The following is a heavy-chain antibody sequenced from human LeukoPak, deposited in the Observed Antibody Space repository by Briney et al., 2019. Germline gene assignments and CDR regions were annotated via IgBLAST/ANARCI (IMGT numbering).Heavy chain of an antibody. Sequence: GGSLRLSCAASGFTVSSNYMSWVRQAPGEGLEWGSVIYSGGSTYYADSVKGRFTISRDDSKNTLYLQMNSLRAEDTAVYYCAGTGDPAAMVDYWGQGTLVTVSS. CDR2: IYSGGST. D-gene: IGHD7-27*01. V-gene: IGHV3-66*01. CDR1: GFTVSSNY. CDR3: AGTGDPAAMVDY. J-gene: IGHJ4*02.